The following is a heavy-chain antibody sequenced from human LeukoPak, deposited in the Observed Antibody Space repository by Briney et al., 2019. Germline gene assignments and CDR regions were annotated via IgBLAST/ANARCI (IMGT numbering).Heavy chain of an antibody. Sequence: GGSLRLSCAASGFTFSSYAMHWVRQAPGKGLEYVSAITSNGGSTYYANSVKGRFTISRDNSKNTLYLQVGSLRAEDMAVYYCAELGITMIGGVWGKGTTVTISS. CDR3: AELGITMIGGV. D-gene: IGHD3-10*02. J-gene: IGHJ6*04. CDR1: GFTFSSYA. CDR2: ITSNGGST. V-gene: IGHV3-64*01.